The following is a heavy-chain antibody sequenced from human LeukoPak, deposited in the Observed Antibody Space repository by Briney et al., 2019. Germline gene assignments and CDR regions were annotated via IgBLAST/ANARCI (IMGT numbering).Heavy chain of an antibody. CDR3: AREPVLRFLGWLSYFDY. Sequence: SETLSLTCTVSGGSISSGSYYWSWIRQPAGKGLEWIGRIYTSGSTNYNPSLKSRVTISVDTSKNQFSLKLSSVTAADTAVYYCAREPVLRFLGWLSYFDYWGQGTLVTVSS. J-gene: IGHJ4*02. CDR2: IYTSGST. CDR1: GGSISSGSYY. D-gene: IGHD3-3*01. V-gene: IGHV4-61*02.